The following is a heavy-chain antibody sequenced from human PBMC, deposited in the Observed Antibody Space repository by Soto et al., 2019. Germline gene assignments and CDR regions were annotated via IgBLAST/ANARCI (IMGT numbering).Heavy chain of an antibody. CDR3: ARGDQRQKETFDY. V-gene: IGHV1-69*13. Sequence: GASVKVSCKASGGTFSSYAISWLRQAPGQGLEWMGGIIPIFGTANYAQKFQGRVTITADESTSTAYMELSSLRSEDTAVYYCARGDQRQKETFDYWGQGTLVTVSS. CDR2: IIPIFGTA. J-gene: IGHJ4*02. CDR1: GGTFSSYA.